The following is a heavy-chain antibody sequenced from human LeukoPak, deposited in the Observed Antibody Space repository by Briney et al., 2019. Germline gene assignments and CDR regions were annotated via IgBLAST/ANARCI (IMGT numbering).Heavy chain of an antibody. CDR1: GFTFSSYS. CDR3: ARGEVAAAGTSWFDP. V-gene: IGHV3-21*01. Sequence: GGSLRLSCAASGFTFSSYSMNWVRQAPGKGLEWVSSISSSSSYIYYADSVKGRFTISRDNAKNSLYLQMNSLRAEDTAVYYCARGEVAAAGTSWFDPWGQGTLVTVSS. CDR2: ISSSSSYI. D-gene: IGHD6-13*01. J-gene: IGHJ5*02.